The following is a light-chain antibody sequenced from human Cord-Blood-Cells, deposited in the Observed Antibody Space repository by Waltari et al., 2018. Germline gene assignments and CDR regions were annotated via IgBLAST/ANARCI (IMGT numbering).Light chain of an antibody. Sequence: QSVLTQPPSVSGAPGQRVTISCTGSSSTTGAGYAVHWYQQLPGTAPKPLIYGNSNRPSGVPDRFSGSKSGTSASLAITGLQAEDEADYYCQSYDSSLSGYVFGTGTKVTVL. J-gene: IGLJ1*01. CDR1: SSTTGAGYA. CDR3: QSYDSSLSGYV. CDR2: GNS. V-gene: IGLV1-40*01.